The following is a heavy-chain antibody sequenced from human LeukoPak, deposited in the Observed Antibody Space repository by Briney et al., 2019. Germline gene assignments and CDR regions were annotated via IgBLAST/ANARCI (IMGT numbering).Heavy chain of an antibody. J-gene: IGHJ5*02. V-gene: IGHV4-31*03. CDR1: GGSINSGGYY. CDR2: IYYSGST. CDR3: ARDHMDSTWDEGSSWFDP. D-gene: IGHD2-2*01. Sequence: PSETLSLTCTVSGGSINSGGYYWNWLRQHPGKGLEWIGYIYYSGSTYYNPSLKGRVTISLDTSKNQFSLRLSSVTAADTAVYYCARDHMDSTWDEGSSWFDPWGQGTPVTVSS.